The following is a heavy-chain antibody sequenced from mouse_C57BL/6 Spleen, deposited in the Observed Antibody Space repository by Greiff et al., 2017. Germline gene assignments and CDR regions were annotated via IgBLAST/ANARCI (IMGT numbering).Heavy chain of an antibody. CDR3: ARELGRGFDD. J-gene: IGHJ2*01. CDR2: ISDGGSYT. Sequence: EVMLVESGGGLVKPGGSLKLSCAASGFTFSSYAMSWVRQTPEKRLEWVATISDGGSYTYYPANVKGRFTFSSDNAKNNLYLQMSHLKSEDTAMYYCARELGRGFDDWGAGTTLTVSS. V-gene: IGHV5-4*01. D-gene: IGHD4-1*01. CDR1: GFTFSSYA.